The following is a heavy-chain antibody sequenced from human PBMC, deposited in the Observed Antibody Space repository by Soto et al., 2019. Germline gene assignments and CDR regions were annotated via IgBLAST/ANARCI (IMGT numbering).Heavy chain of an antibody. J-gene: IGHJ4*02. Sequence: GGSLRLSCAASGFTFSSYAMSWVRQAPGKGLEWVSSVSGDGGGTYYADSVKGRFTISRDNSKNTLYLQMNFLRAEDTALYYCAKDRGIIAAALDYWGQGTLVTVSS. V-gene: IGHV3-23*01. D-gene: IGHD6-13*01. CDR3: AKDRGIIAAALDY. CDR1: GFTFSSYA. CDR2: VSGDGGGT.